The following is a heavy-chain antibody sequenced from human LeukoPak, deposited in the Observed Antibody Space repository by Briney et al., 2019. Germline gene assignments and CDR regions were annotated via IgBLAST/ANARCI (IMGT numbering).Heavy chain of an antibody. CDR1: GGSISSYY. Sequence: PSETLSLTCTVSGGSISSYYWSWIRQPAGKGLEWIGRIYTSGSTNYNPSLKSRVTMPVDTSKNQFSLKLSSVTAADTAVYYCAHSYDSRGVGAFDIWGQGTMVTVSS. CDR2: IYTSGST. J-gene: IGHJ3*02. V-gene: IGHV4-4*07. CDR3: AHSYDSRGVGAFDI. D-gene: IGHD3-22*01.